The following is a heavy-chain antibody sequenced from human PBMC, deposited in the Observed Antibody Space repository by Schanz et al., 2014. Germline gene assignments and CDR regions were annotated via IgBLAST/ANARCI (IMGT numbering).Heavy chain of an antibody. J-gene: IGHJ4*02. CDR3: VRDRLFSFDY. CDR2: ISSSSSTT. D-gene: IGHD3-10*02. Sequence: EVQLVESGGGLVQPGGSLRLSCAASGFTFSSYAMSWVRQAPGKGLEWVSYISSSSSTTYYADSVKGRFTISRDNAKNSLCLQMNSLRAEDTAVYYCVRDRLFSFDYWGQGTLVTVSS. V-gene: IGHV3-48*01. CDR1: GFTFSSYA.